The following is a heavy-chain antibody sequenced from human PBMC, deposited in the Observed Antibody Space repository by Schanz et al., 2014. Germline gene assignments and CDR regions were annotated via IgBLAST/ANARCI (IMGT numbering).Heavy chain of an antibody. J-gene: IGHJ6*02. V-gene: IGHV3-48*04. Sequence: LVESGGGVVQPGRSLRLSCAASGFTFSSYGMHWIRQAPGKGLEWVSYINGGGETTYYADSVRGRFTISRDNAKNSLFLQMNSLRAEDTAKYYCARGNYGMDVWGQGTTVTVSS. CDR1: GFTFSSYG. CDR3: ARGNYGMDV. CDR2: INGGGETT.